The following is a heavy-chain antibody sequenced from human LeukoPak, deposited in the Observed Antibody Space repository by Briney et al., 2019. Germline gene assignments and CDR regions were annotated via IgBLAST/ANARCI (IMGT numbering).Heavy chain of an antibody. V-gene: IGHV3-33*08. CDR1: GFTFSSYA. CDR2: IWYDGSNK. J-gene: IGHJ6*02. D-gene: IGHD3-10*01. Sequence: PGGSLRLSCAASGFTFSSYAMHWVRQAPGKGLEWVAVIWYDGSNKYYADSVKGRFTISRDNSKNTLYLQMNSLRAEDTAVYYCAREYMAWLSYYYYGMDVWGQGTTVTVSS. CDR3: AREYMAWLSYYYYGMDV.